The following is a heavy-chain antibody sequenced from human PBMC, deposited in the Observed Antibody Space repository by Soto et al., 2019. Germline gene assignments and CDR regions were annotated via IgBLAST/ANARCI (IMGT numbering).Heavy chain of an antibody. J-gene: IGHJ5*02. CDR2: ISYDGVSK. CDR1: GLPFSDYS. D-gene: IGHD2-2*01. V-gene: IGHV3-30*04. CDR3: ASGTRLMVSAADA. Sequence: QVHLVQSGGGVVQPGRSLRLSCVVSGLPFSDYSLHWVRQAPGKGLEWVAVISYDGVSKYYADSVMGRFIISRDTSKTTLYLQMSSLRAEDTAIYFCASGTRLMVSAADAWGQGILVTVSS.